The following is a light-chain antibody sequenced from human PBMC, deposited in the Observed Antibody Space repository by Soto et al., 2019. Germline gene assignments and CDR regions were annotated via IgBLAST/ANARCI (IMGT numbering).Light chain of an antibody. Sequence: EIVLTQSPGTLSLSPGERATLSCRASQSVSNLAWYQQKPGQAPRLLIFYASNRATGIPARFSGSGSGTGFTLTISRLEPEDFVVYYCQQYGRSPTFGQGTKVDIK. CDR1: QSVSN. CDR2: YAS. J-gene: IGKJ1*01. CDR3: QQYGRSPT. V-gene: IGKV3-20*01.